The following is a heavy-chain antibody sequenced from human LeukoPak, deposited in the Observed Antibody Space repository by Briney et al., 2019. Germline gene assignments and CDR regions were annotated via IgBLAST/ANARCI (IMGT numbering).Heavy chain of an antibody. D-gene: IGHD3-22*01. J-gene: IGHJ4*02. Sequence: GASVKVSCKASGGTFGSYAISWVRQAHGEGLEWMGGIIPIFGTANYAQKFQGRVTITADESTSTAYMELSSLRSEDTAVYYCATSHYYDSSGYYFHFDYWGQGTLVTVSS. CDR1: GGTFGSYA. CDR2: IIPIFGTA. CDR3: ATSHYYDSSGYYFHFDY. V-gene: IGHV1-69*13.